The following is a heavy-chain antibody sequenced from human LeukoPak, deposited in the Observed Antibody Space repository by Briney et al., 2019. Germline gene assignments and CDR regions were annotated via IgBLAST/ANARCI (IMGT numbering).Heavy chain of an antibody. J-gene: IGHJ3*02. V-gene: IGHV4-59*08. Sequence: PSETLSLTCTVSGGSISSYYWSWIRQPPGKGLEWIGYVYYSGSTNYNSSLKSRVTISVDTSKNQFSLKLSSVTAADTAVYYCARRGLGYYDSSGYYGYAFDIWGQGTMVTASS. D-gene: IGHD3-22*01. CDR1: GGSISSYY. CDR2: VYYSGST. CDR3: ARRGLGYYDSSGYYGYAFDI.